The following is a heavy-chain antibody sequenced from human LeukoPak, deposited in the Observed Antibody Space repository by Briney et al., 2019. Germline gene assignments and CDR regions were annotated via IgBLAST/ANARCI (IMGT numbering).Heavy chain of an antibody. CDR2: INHSGST. CDR1: GGSFSGYY. J-gene: IGHJ4*02. V-gene: IGHV4-34*01. D-gene: IGHD3-22*01. CDR3: ARSRPYDSNGYYYFWEY. Sequence: PSETLSLTCAVYGGSFSGYYWSWIRQPPGKGLEWIGEINHSGSTNYNPSLKSRVTISVDTSKNQFSLKLSSVTAADTAVYYCARSRPYDSNGYYYFWEYWGQGTLVTVSS.